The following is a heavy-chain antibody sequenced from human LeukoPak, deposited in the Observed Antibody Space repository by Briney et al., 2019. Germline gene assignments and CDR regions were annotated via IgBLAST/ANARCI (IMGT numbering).Heavy chain of an antibody. V-gene: IGHV4-59*01. CDR1: GSSISSYY. CDR3: ARSGYREGADALDI. D-gene: IGHD5-18*01. J-gene: IGHJ3*02. Sequence: SETLSLTCTVSGSSISSYYWSWIRQPPGKGLEWIGFIYYSGSTHYNPSLKSRVTISVDTSKNQFSLKLSSVTAADTAVYYCARSGYREGADALDIWGQGTMVTVSS. CDR2: IYYSGST.